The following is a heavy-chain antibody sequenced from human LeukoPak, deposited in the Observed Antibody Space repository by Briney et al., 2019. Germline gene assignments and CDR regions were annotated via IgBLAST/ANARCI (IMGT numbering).Heavy chain of an antibody. D-gene: IGHD6-13*01. V-gene: IGHV4-59*01. CDR2: YYSGST. J-gene: IGHJ3*02. Sequence: YYSGSTNYNPSLKSRVTISVDTSKNQFSLKLSSVTAADTAVYYCARELAAAAGTGIDAFDIWGQGTMVTVSS. CDR3: ARELAAAAGTGIDAFDI.